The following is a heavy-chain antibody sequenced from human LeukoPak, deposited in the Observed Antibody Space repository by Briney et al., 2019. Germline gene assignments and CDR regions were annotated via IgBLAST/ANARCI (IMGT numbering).Heavy chain of an antibody. V-gene: IGHV4-38-2*02. CDR3: ARADGNPYYMDV. D-gene: IGHD4-23*01. CDR1: GYSISSGYY. CDR2: IYHSGST. J-gene: IGHJ6*03. Sequence: SETLSLTCTVSGYSISSGYYWGWTRQPPGKGLEWIGSIYHSGSTYYNPSLKSRVTISVDTSKNQFSLKLSSVTAADTAVYYCARADGNPYYMDVWGKGTTVTVSS.